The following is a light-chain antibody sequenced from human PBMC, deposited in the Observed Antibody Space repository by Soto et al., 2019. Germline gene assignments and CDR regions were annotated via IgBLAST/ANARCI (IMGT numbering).Light chain of an antibody. CDR2: EVS. V-gene: IGLV2-23*02. J-gene: IGLJ2*01. CDR3: CSYGGYSTFVI. CDR1: SSDVGGYDY. Sequence: QSALTQPASVSGSPGQSITISCTGTSSDVGGYDYVSWYQLHPGKAPKLMVFEVSNRPSGVSYRFSGSKSGNTASLTISGLQADDEADYHCCSYGGYSTFVIFGGGTKLTVL.